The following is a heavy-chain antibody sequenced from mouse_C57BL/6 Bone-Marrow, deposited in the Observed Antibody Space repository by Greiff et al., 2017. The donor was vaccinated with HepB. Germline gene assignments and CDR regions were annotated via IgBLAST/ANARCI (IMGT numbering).Heavy chain of an antibody. Sequence: DVKLVESGAELVKPGASVKLSCTASGFNIKDYYMHWVKQRTEQGLEWIGRIDPEDGETKYAPKFQGKATITADTSSNTAYLQLSSLTSEDTAVYYCARWGYYGNYVWYYAMDYWGQGTSVTVSS. D-gene: IGHD2-1*01. CDR1: GFNIKDYY. CDR3: ARWGYYGNYVWYYAMDY. V-gene: IGHV14-2*01. J-gene: IGHJ4*01. CDR2: IDPEDGET.